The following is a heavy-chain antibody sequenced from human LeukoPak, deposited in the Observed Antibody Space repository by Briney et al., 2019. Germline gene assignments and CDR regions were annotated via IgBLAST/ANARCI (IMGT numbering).Heavy chain of an antibody. CDR3: ASGPYYDFWSGLAFDY. CDR1: GGSISSGSYY. CDR2: IYTSGST. Sequence: PSETLSLTCTVSGGSISSGSYYWSWIRQPAGKGLEWIGRIYTSGSTNYNPSLKSRVTISVDTSKNRFSLKLSSVTAADTAVYYCASGPYYDFWSGLAFDYWGQGTLVTVSS. D-gene: IGHD3-3*01. V-gene: IGHV4-61*02. J-gene: IGHJ4*02.